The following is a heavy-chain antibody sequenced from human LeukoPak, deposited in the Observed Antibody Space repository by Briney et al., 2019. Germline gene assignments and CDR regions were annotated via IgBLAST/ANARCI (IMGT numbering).Heavy chain of an antibody. J-gene: IGHJ6*02. D-gene: IGHD3-16*01. CDR2: IYYSGST. V-gene: IGHV4-39*02. CDR1: GGSISSSSYY. CDR3: AREGVHYGMDV. Sequence: PSETLSLTCTVSGGSISSSSYYWGWIRQPPGKGLEWIGSIYYSGSTYYNPSLKSRVTISVDTSKNQFSLKLSSVTAADTAVYYCAREGVHYGMDVWGQGTTVTVSS.